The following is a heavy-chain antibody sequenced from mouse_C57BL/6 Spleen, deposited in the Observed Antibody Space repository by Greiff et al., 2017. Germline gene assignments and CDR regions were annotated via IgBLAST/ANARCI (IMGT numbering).Heavy chain of an antibody. J-gene: IGHJ4*01. Sequence: VQLQQSGAELARPGASVKLSCKASGYTFTSYGISWVKQRTGQGLEWIGEIYPRSGNTYYNEKFKGKATLTADKSSSTAYMELRSLTSDDSAVYFCARREDLGAMDYWGHGTSVTVSS. CDR1: GYTFTSYG. CDR2: IYPRSGNT. V-gene: IGHV1-81*01. D-gene: IGHD3-3*01. CDR3: ARREDLGAMDY.